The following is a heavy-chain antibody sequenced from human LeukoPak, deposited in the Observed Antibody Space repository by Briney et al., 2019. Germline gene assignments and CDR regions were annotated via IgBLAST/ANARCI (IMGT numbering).Heavy chain of an antibody. D-gene: IGHD3-9*01. Sequence: GGSLRLSCAASGFTFSSYEMNWVRQAPGKGLEWVSYISSSGSTIYYADSVKGRFTISRDNAKNSLYLQMNSLRAEDTAVYYCARDAAFYDILTGYYSPVVMDVWGQGTTVTVSS. CDR1: GFTFSSYE. CDR2: ISSSGSTI. J-gene: IGHJ6*02. CDR3: ARDAAFYDILTGYYSPVVMDV. V-gene: IGHV3-48*03.